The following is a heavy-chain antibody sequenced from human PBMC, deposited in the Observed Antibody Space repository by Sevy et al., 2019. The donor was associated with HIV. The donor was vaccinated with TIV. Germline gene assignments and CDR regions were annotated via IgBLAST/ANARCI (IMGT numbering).Heavy chain of an antibody. J-gene: IGHJ4*02. V-gene: IGHV3-21*01. D-gene: IGHD2-2*01. CDR3: ARDGGCTSTSCLLYFDY. CDR1: GFTFSSYT. Sequence: GGALRLSCAASGFTFSSYTMNWVRQAPGKGLEWVSSLCSGSSYIFYADSVKGRFTISRDNAKNSLYLQMNSLRAEDTAIYYCARDGGCTSTSCLLYFDYWGQGTPVTVSS. CDR2: LCSGSSYI.